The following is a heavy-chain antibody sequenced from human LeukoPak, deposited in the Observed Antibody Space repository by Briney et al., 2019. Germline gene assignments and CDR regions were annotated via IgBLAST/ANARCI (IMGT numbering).Heavy chain of an antibody. CDR2: VNPNSGDT. CDR1: GYTFTGYY. J-gene: IGHJ5*02. D-gene: IGHD4-17*01. Sequence: GASVTVSCKASGYTFTGYYIHWVRQAPGQGLEWMGWVNPNSGDTNYAQRFQGRVTMTRDTSISTAYMELSRLRSDDTAVYYCARARSTTLTITWGQGTLVTVSS. V-gene: IGHV1-2*02. CDR3: ARARSTTLTIT.